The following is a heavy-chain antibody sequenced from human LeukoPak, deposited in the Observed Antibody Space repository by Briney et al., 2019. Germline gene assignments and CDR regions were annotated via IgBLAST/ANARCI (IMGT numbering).Heavy chain of an antibody. CDR2: ISSSSNYI. D-gene: IGHD4-17*01. CDR3: ARDLYGDYSFDY. V-gene: IGHV3-21*01. Sequence: NTGGSLRLSCAASGFTFSSYNMNWVRQAPGKGLEWVSCISSSSNYIYYADSVKGRFTISRDNAKNSLYLQMNSLRDEDTAVYYCARDLYGDYSFDYWGQGTLVTVSS. J-gene: IGHJ4*02. CDR1: GFTFSSYN.